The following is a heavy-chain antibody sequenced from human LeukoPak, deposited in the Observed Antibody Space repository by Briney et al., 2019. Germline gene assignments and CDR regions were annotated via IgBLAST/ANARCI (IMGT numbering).Heavy chain of an antibody. CDR3: ARHRANWNYGFDY. V-gene: IGHV4-59*08. J-gene: IGHJ4*02. CDR2: ISYSEST. D-gene: IGHD1-7*01. Sequence: SETLSLTCSVSGGSISSYYWSWIRQPPGKGLEWIGYISYSESTDYNPSLESRVTISVDTSKNQFSLKLTSLTAADTAVYYCARHRANWNYGFDYWGQGTLVTVSS. CDR1: GGSISSYY.